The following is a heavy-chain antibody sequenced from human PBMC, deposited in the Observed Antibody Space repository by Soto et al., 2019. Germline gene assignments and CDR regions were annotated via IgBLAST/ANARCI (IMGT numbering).Heavy chain of an antibody. D-gene: IGHD1-26*01. CDR3: ARVIRFSSGSYCYYYGLDV. Sequence: SETLSLTCTVSGGSISSYYWSWIRQPPGKGLEWIGYIYYSGSTNYNPSLKSRVTISVDTSKNQFSLKLNSVTAADTAVYYCARVIRFSSGSYCYYYGLDVWGQGTTGTVS. CDR1: GGSISSYY. J-gene: IGHJ6*02. CDR2: IYYSGST. V-gene: IGHV4-59*01.